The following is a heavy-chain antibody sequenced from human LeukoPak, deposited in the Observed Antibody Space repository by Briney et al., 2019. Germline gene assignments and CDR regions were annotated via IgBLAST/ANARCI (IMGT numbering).Heavy chain of an antibody. J-gene: IGHJ3*02. V-gene: IGHV3-7*01. CDR1: GFTFNSNA. Sequence: PGGSLRLSCAASGFTFNSNAMSWVRQAPGKGLEWVANIKQDGSEKYYVDSVKGRFTISRDNAKNSLYLQINSLRAEDTAVYYCARVKFAAFDIWGQGTMVTVSS. CDR2: IKQDGSEK. CDR3: ARVKFAAFDI.